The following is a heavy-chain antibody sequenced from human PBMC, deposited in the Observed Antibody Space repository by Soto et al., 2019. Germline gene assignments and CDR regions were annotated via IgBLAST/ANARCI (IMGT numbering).Heavy chain of an antibody. J-gene: IGHJ5*02. D-gene: IGHD3-22*01. CDR1: GYTFTTYG. CDR2: INTYNGNT. Sequence: ASVKVSCKASGYTFTTYGISWVRQAPGQGLEWMGWINTYNGNTNYAQKLQGRVTMTTDTSTSTAYMELRSLRSDDTAVYYCARDSLDYDTSGYYFPNWFDPWGQGTLVTVSS. CDR3: ARDSLDYDTSGYYFPNWFDP. V-gene: IGHV1-18*01.